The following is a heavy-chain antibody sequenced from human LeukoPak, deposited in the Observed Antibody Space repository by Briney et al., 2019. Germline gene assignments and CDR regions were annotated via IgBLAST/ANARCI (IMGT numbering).Heavy chain of an antibody. CDR1: GFTFSSYA. CDR3: ARGGYSYGFGFDY. Sequence: GGSLRLSCAASGFTFSSYAMSWVRQAPGKGLEWVSAISGSGGSTYYADSVKGRFTISRDNSKNTLYLQMNSLRAEDTAVYYCARGGYSYGFGFDYWGQGTLVTVSS. CDR2: ISGSGGST. D-gene: IGHD5-18*01. V-gene: IGHV3-23*01. J-gene: IGHJ4*02.